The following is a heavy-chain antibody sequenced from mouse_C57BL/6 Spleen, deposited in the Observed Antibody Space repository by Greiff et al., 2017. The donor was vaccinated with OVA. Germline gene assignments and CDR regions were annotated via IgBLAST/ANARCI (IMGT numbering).Heavy chain of an antibody. J-gene: IGHJ4*01. CDR2: IYPGDGDT. CDR3: ARSLVLAMDY. V-gene: IGHV1-82*01. Sequence: QVQLKESGPELVKPGASVKISCKASGYAFSSSWMNWVKQRPGKGLEWIGRIYPGDGDTNYNGKFKGKATLTADKSSSTAYMQLSSLTSEDSAVYFCARSLVLAMDYWGQGTSVTVSS. CDR1: GYAFSSSW.